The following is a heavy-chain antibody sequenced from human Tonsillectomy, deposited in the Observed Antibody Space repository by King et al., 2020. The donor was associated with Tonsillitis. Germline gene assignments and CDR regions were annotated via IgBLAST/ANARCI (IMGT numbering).Heavy chain of an antibody. J-gene: IGHJ4*02. Sequence: QLQESGPGLVKPSQTLSLTCSVSGGSIISGGYYWSWFRQPPGKGLEWMGYIYYCGGTYYNPSLKSRVTMSVDTSKNQFSLRLTSVTAADTAVYFCASYHCSGTTCYWGYWGQGTLVTVSS. D-gene: IGHD2-2*01. V-gene: IGHV4-31*03. CDR3: ASYHCSGTTCYWGY. CDR1: GGSIISGGYY. CDR2: IYYCGGT.